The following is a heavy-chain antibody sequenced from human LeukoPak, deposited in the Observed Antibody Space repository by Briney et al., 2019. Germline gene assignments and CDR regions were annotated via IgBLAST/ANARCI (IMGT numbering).Heavy chain of an antibody. Sequence: KNWVRQAPGKGLELDSYISSSSSTIYYADSVKGPFTISRDNAKNSLYLQMNSLRAEDTAVYYCARTDPNYYYYYYMDVWGKGTTVTISS. CDR3: ARTDPNYYYYYYMDV. J-gene: IGHJ6*03. V-gene: IGHV3-48*01. CDR2: ISSSSSTI.